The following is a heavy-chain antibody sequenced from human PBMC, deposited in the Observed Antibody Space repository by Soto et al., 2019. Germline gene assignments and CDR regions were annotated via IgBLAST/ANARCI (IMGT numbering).Heavy chain of an antibody. Sequence: GGSLRFSCPASGFTFSSYSMNWVRQAPGKGLEWVSYISSSSSPIYYADSVKGRFTISRDNAKNSLYLQMNSLRAEDTAVYYCAREGRVAVAGDYYYYYYYMDVWGKGTTVTVSS. D-gene: IGHD6-19*01. J-gene: IGHJ6*03. CDR1: GFTFSSYS. CDR2: ISSSSSPI. V-gene: IGHV3-48*01. CDR3: AREGRVAVAGDYYYYYYYMDV.